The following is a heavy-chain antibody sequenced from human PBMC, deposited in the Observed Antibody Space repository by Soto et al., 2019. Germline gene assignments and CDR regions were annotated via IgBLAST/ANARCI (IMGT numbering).Heavy chain of an antibody. V-gene: IGHV1-69*06. J-gene: IGHJ3*01. CDR3: ARMRGMLLGSFDV. Sequence: QEKLVQNGAEVKTPGSSVKVSCKISGGSFKNNAFSWVRQAPGQGLEWMGQILTVYDTTKYARKFEGRVTITEEKSTTTIHMELETVRSDDTAVYYCARMRGMLLGSFDVWGQVTTVSVSS. CDR1: GGSFKNNA. CDR2: ILTVYDTT. D-gene: IGHD2-8*01.